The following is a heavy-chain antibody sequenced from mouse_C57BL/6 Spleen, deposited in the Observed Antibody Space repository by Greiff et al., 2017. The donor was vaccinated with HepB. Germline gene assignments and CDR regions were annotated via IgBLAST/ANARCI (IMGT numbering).Heavy chain of an antibody. J-gene: IGHJ2*01. D-gene: IGHD2-5*01. V-gene: IGHV1-69*01. Sequence: QVQLQQPGAELVMPGASVKLSCKASGYTFTSYWMHWVKQRPGQGLEWIGEIDPSDSYTNYNQKFKGKSPLTVDKSSRTAYMQLSSLTSEDSAVYYCATIVTTGFDYWGHGTTLTVSS. CDR3: ATIVTTGFDY. CDR1: GYTFTSYW. CDR2: IDPSDSYT.